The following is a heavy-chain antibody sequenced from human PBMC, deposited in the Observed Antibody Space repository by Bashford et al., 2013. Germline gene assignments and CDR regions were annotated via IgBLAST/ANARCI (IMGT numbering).Heavy chain of an antibody. D-gene: IGHD3-16*02. V-gene: IGHV4-61*01. Sequence: SETLSLTCTVSGGPVTTRNYYWTWIRQPPGKGLEWIGYVYYSGSTIYNSSLKSRVTISLDTSKNQFSLKLTSVTAADTAVYYCAKETHSIVGFHRQIYGMDVWGQGTTVTVSS. J-gene: IGHJ6*02. CDR3: AKETHSIVGFHRQIYGMDV. CDR2: VYYSGST. CDR1: GGPVTTRNYY.